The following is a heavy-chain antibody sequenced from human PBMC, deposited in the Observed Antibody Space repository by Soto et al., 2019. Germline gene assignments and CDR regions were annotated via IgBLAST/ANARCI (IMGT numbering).Heavy chain of an antibody. CDR2: IYYSGST. V-gene: IGHV4-39*01. CDR3: ARRARDCSGTSCSPITFDY. J-gene: IGHJ4*02. CDR1: GGSISSSSYY. Sequence: SETLSLTCTVSGGSISSSSYYWGWIRQPPGKGLEWIGSIYYSGSTYYNPSLKSRVTISVDTSKNQFSLKLSSVTAADTAVYYCARRARDCSGTSCSPITFDYWGQGTLVTVSS. D-gene: IGHD2-2*01.